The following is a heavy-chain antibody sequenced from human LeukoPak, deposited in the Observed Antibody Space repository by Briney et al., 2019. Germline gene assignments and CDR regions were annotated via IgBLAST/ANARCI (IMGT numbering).Heavy chain of an antibody. CDR3: ARGVTTWDAFDI. D-gene: IGHD4-17*01. J-gene: IGHJ3*02. Sequence: GGSLRLSCAASGFTFSSYEMNWVRQAPGKGLEWVSYISSSGSTIYYADSVKGRFTISRDNAKNSLYLQMNSLRAEDTAVYYRARGVTTWDAFDIWGQGTMVTVSP. CDR1: GFTFSSYE. V-gene: IGHV3-48*03. CDR2: ISSSGSTI.